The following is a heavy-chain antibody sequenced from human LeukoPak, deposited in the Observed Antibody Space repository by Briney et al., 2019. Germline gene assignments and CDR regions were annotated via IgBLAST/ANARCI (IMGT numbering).Heavy chain of an antibody. Sequence: SETLSLTCAVYGGAFSGYYWSWIRQPPGKGLEWIGEINHSGSTNYNPSLKSRVTISVDTSQNQFSLNLNSVTAADTAVYYCARDSYYYGSGIDYWGQVTLVTVSS. D-gene: IGHD3-10*01. CDR3: ARDSYYYGSGIDY. J-gene: IGHJ4*02. CDR2: INHSGST. CDR1: GGAFSGYY. V-gene: IGHV4-34*01.